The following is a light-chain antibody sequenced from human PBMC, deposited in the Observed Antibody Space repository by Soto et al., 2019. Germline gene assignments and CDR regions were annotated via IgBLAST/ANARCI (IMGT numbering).Light chain of an antibody. V-gene: IGKV3D-20*01. CDR3: QQYGRSSIT. J-gene: IGKJ5*01. CDR2: DAS. Sequence: EIVLTQSPATLSLSPGERAILSCGASQIVSGDYLAWYQQKPGLAPRLLIYDASTRATGIPDRFSGSGSGTDFTLIITRLEPEDFAVYYCQQYGRSSITFGQGTRLETK. CDR1: QIVSGDY.